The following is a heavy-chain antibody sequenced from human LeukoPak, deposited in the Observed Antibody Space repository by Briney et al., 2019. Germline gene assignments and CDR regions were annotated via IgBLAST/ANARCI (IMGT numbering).Heavy chain of an antibody. D-gene: IGHD1-26*01. J-gene: IGHJ5*02. V-gene: IGHV3-7*01. Sequence: GGSLRLSCSASGFTLSHYWMTWVRQAPGKGLEWVASIKEDGSETSYVDSVKGRFTISRDNAKNSVYLQMNSLGGEDTAVYYCVRGGSYTFDPLGQGILVTVSS. CDR1: GFTLSHYW. CDR3: VRGGSYTFDP. CDR2: IKEDGSET.